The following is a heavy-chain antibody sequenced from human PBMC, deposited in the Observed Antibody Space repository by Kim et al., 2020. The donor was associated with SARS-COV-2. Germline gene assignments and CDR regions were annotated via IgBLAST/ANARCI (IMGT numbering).Heavy chain of an antibody. CDR3: ARVGVRYSGYDWFGY. CDR2: INPNSGGT. CDR1: GYTFTGYY. D-gene: IGHD5-12*01. Sequence: ASVKVSCKASGYTFTGYYMHWVRQAPGQGLEWMGRINPNSGGTNYAQKFQGRVTMTRDTSISTAYMELSRLRSDDTAVYYCARVGVRYSGYDWFGYWGQGTLVTVSS. V-gene: IGHV1-2*06. J-gene: IGHJ4*02.